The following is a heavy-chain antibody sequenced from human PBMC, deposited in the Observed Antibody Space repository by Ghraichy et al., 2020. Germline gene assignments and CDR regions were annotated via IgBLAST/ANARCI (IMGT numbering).Heavy chain of an antibody. CDR3: SRGGGAGTPVLYHMDV. V-gene: IGHV3-21*01. Sequence: GESLNISCVASGLMFGPNTMNWVRQAPGKGLEWVSSISSSTRYVYYADSVKGRFTISRDNAQNSLYLQMNSLRVEVTAVYYCSRGGGAGTPVLYHMDVWGLGTTVTVSS. D-gene: IGHD6-19*01. CDR1: GLMFGPNT. CDR2: ISSSTRYV. J-gene: IGHJ6*02.